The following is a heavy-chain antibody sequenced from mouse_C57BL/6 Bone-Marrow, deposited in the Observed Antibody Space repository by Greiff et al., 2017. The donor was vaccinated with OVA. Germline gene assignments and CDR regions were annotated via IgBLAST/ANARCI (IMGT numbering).Heavy chain of an antibody. CDR3: GAPTVDGY. V-gene: IGHV14-4*01. J-gene: IGHJ2*01. CDR2: IDPENGDT. Sequence: EVQLQQSGAELVRPGASVKLSCTASGFNIKDAYMHWVKQRPEQGLEWIGWIDPENGDTEYASKFQGKATITADTSSNTAYLQLSSLTSEDTAVYYCGAPTVDGYWGQGTTLTVSS. CDR1: GFNIKDAY. D-gene: IGHD1-1*01.